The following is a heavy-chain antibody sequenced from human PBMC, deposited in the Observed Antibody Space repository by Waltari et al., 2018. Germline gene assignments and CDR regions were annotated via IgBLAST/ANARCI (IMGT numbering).Heavy chain of an antibody. CDR3: AKARSGNALDV. J-gene: IGHJ3*01. D-gene: IGHD3-3*01. CDR1: GFTFDDFA. V-gene: IGHV3-43D*03. CDR2: ISWDGSDT. Sequence: EVQLVESGGAVVQPGGALRLSCVASGFTFDDFARHWVRQVPGKGLEWVSLISWDGSDTYYADSMQGRFTISRDNSKNSLFLQMDSLRREDAALYYCAKARSGNALDVWGQGTTVTVSS.